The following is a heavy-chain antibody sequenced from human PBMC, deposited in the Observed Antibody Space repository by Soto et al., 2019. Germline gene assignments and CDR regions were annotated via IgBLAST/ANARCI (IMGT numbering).Heavy chain of an antibody. D-gene: IGHD1-1*01. CDR1: GFAIIRGYY. CDR3: AREKVGTTFFDN. Sequence: LSLTFNVSGFAIIRGYYWSWVRQPPGKGLEWIGSIYPSVSSYHNPSLESRLTLSIDTSKNQFTLKLASVTAADTALYYCAREKVGTTFFDNWGQGTQVTVSS. J-gene: IGHJ4*02. CDR2: IYPSVSS. V-gene: IGHV4-38-2*02.